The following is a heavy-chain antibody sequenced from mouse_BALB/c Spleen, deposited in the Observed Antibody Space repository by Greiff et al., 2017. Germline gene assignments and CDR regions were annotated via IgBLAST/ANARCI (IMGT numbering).Heavy chain of an antibody. V-gene: IGHV7-3*02. CDR1: GFTFTDYY. CDR3: ARDRVLYAMDY. Sequence: EVKVVESGGGLVQPGGSLRLSCATSGFTFTDYYMSWVRQPPGKALEWLGFIRNKANGYTTEYSASVKGRFTISRDNSQSILYLQMNTLRAEDSATYYCARDRVLYAMDYWGQGTSVTVSS. CDR2: IRNKANGYTT. J-gene: IGHJ4*01.